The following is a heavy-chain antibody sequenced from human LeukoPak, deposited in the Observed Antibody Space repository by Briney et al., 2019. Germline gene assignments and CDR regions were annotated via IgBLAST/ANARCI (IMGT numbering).Heavy chain of an antibody. Sequence: SETLSLTCTVSGGSISSYYWSWIRQPPGKGLEWIGYIYYSGSTNYNPSLKSRVTISVDTSKNQFSLKLSSVTAADTAVYYCARGYCSSTSCYTGVYGYYYYYMDVWGKGTTVTVSS. CDR3: ARGYCSSTSCYTGVYGYYYYYMDV. CDR1: GGSISSYY. D-gene: IGHD2-2*02. CDR2: IYYSGST. J-gene: IGHJ6*03. V-gene: IGHV4-59*01.